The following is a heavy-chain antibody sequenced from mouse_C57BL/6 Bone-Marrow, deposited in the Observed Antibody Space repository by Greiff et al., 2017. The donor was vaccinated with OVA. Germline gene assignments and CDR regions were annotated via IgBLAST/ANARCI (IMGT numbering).Heavy chain of an antibody. CDR2: ISDGGSYT. Sequence: EVHLVESGGGLVKPGGSLKLSCAASGFTFSSYAMSWVRQTPEKRLEWVATISDGGSYTYYPDNVKGRFTISRDNAKNNLYLQMSHLKSEDTAMYYCARFDYWGQGTTLTVSS. CDR3: ARFDY. CDR1: GFTFSSYA. J-gene: IGHJ2*01. V-gene: IGHV5-4*01.